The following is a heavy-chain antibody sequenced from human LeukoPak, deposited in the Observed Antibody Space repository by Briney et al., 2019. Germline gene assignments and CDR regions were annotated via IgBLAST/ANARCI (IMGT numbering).Heavy chain of an antibody. Sequence: PSETLSLTCTVSGGSFSSGTHYWSWIRQPPGKGLEWIGYIYYNGNTNYNPSLKSRVTISMDTSKNQFSLKLTSVTAADTAMYYCARDLSGVGDSFDPWGQGTLVTVSS. CDR1: GGSFSSGTHY. J-gene: IGHJ5*02. V-gene: IGHV4-61*01. CDR2: IYYNGNT. CDR3: ARDLSGVGDSFDP. D-gene: IGHD3-3*01.